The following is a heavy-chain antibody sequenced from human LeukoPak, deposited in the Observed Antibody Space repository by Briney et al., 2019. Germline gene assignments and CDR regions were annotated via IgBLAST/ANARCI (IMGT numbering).Heavy chain of an antibody. CDR1: GYTFTSYY. D-gene: IGHD3-10*01. J-gene: IGHJ4*02. Sequence: GASVKVSCKASGYTFTSYYMHWVRQAPGQGLEWMGIINPSGGSTSYAQKFQGRVTMTRDMSTSTVYMELSSLRSDDTAVYYCARGGRHDYGDYWGQGTLVTVSS. CDR2: INPSGGST. CDR3: ARGGRHDYGDY. V-gene: IGHV1-46*01.